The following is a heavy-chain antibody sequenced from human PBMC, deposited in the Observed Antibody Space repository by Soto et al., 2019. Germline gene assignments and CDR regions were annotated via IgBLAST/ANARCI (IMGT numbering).Heavy chain of an antibody. D-gene: IGHD6-6*01. V-gene: IGHV1-2*04. CDR2: INPNSGST. CDR3: ARGSYSSSSGFEF. Sequence: QVQLVQSGAEVKKPGASVKVSCKASGYTFTAYYMHWVRQAPGQGLEWMGWINPNSGSTNYAQMFQGWVTMTRDTSISPAYMELSRLTSDDPAVYYCARGSYSSSSGFEFWGQGTLVTVSS. CDR1: GYTFTAYY. J-gene: IGHJ4*02.